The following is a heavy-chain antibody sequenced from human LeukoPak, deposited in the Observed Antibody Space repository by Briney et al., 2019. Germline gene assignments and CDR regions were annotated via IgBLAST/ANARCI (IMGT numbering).Heavy chain of an antibody. D-gene: IGHD5-12*01. CDR2: IYYSGNT. CDR3: ARYHNGYDGY. V-gene: IGHV4-39*07. CDR1: GGSISSSSYY. Sequence: SETLSLTCTVSGGSISSSSYYWGWIRQPPGKGLEWIGSIYYSGNTYYNPSLKSRVTISTDTSKNQFSLKLSSVTAADTALYYCARYHNGYDGYWGQGTLVTVSS. J-gene: IGHJ4*02.